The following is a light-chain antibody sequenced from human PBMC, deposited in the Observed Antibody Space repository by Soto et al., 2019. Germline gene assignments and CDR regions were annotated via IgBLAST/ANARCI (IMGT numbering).Light chain of an antibody. CDR2: DNN. V-gene: IGLV1-51*01. J-gene: IGLJ1*01. CDR1: SSNIGNNY. Sequence: QRVLTQPPSGSAAAGQKVTISCSGSSSNIGNNYVSWYQQLPGTAPKLLIYDNNKRPSGIPDRFSGSKSGTSATLGITGLQTGDEADYYCGTWDSSLSAYVFGTGTKVTVL. CDR3: GTWDSSLSAYV.